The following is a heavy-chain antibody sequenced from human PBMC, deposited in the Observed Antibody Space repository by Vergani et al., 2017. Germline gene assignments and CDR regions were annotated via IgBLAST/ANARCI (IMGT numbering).Heavy chain of an antibody. CDR1: GFTFSSYA. D-gene: IGHD4-17*01. V-gene: IGHV3-30-3*01. CDR3: ARSEDYGDPGYYYGMDV. Sequence: QVQLVESGGGVVQPGRSLRLSCAASGFTFSSYAMHWVRQAPGKGLEWVAVISYAGSNKYYADSVNGRFTISRDNSKNTLYLQMNSLRAEDTAVYYGARSEDYGDPGYYYGMDVWGQGTTVTVSS. J-gene: IGHJ6*02. CDR2: ISYAGSNK.